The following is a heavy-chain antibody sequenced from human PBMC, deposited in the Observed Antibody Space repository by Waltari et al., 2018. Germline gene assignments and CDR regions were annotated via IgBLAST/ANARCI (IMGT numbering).Heavy chain of an antibody. CDR1: GDSASRHDVA. D-gene: IGHD3-16*02. V-gene: IGHV6-1*01. Sequence: QEELQQSGRGLVTPSETLSATCVLPGDSASRHDVAWNWIRQSPLRGFEWLGRAFFGSKWYYDYAVAVKGRIDMNVDTSKNHFSLQLTSATPEDTAVYYCVRGTLKPQHLIVWGQGTPVTVSS. J-gene: IGHJ4*02. CDR3: VRGTLKPQHLIV. CDR2: AFFGSKWYY.